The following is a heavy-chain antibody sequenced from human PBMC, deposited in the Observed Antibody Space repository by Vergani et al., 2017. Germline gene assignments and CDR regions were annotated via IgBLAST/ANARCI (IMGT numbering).Heavy chain of an antibody. V-gene: IGHV4-38-2*01. Sequence: QVQLQESGPGLVKPSETLSLTCAVSGYSISSGCYWGWIRQPPGKGLEWIGSIYHSGCTYYNPSLKSRVTISVDTSKNQFSLKLSSVTAADTAVYYCARHKINWNAFGYWGQGTLVTVSS. D-gene: IGHD1-1*01. CDR3: ARHKINWNAFGY. CDR1: GYSISSGCY. CDR2: IYHSGCT. J-gene: IGHJ4*02.